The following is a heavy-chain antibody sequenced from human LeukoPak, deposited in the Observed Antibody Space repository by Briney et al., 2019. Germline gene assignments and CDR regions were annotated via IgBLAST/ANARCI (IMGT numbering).Heavy chain of an antibody. D-gene: IGHD2-2*03. J-gene: IGHJ3*02. Sequence: PGGSLRLSCAASGFTFSSYAMHWVRQAPGKGLEYVSAISSNGGNTYYADSVKGRFTISRDNSKNTLYLQMSSLRAEDTAVYYCVKERTAVGYCSSTSCPGGDAFDIWGQGTMVTVSS. CDR1: GFTFSSYA. V-gene: IGHV3-64D*06. CDR3: VKERTAVGYCSSTSCPGGDAFDI. CDR2: ISSNGGNT.